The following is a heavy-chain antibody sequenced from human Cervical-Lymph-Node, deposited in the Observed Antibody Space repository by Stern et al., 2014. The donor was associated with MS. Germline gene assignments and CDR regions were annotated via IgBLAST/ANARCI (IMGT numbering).Heavy chain of an antibody. Sequence: QVQLQESGPGLVKPSGTLSLTCAVSGGSVSSTNWWSWVRQSPGKGLEWIGNIYHSGASNSLPSLRSRLSISLDNSKTPLSLHLTSVTAADTAVYYCARERQQYCNSEGCSYWYFDLWGRGTLVTVSS. D-gene: IGHD2/OR15-2a*01. CDR1: GGSVSSTNW. CDR3: ARERQQYCNSEGCSYWYFDL. CDR2: IYHSGAS. J-gene: IGHJ2*01. V-gene: IGHV4-4*02.